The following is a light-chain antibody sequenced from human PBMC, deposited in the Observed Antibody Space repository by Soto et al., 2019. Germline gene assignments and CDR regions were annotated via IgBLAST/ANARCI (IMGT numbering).Light chain of an antibody. CDR2: KAS. J-gene: IGKJ1*01. CDR3: KHYNSYSEA. CDR1: QTISSW. Sequence: DIQITQSPSTLSVSVGDRVKITFGSSQTISSWLAWYQQKPGKAPKLLIYKASTLKSGVPSRFSGSGSGTEFTLTISSLQTDDFATYYCKHYNSYSEAFGKGTKVDIK. V-gene: IGKV1-5*03.